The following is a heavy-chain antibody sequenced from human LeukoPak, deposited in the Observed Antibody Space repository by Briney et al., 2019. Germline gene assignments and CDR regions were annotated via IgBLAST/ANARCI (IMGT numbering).Heavy chain of an antibody. J-gene: IGHJ4*02. V-gene: IGHV3-33*06. CDR3: AKEDEYYYDSSGYSYFDY. Sequence: PGTSLRLSCAASGFTFSSYGMHWVRQAPGKGLEWVAVIWYDGSNKYYVDSVKGRFTISRDNSKNTLYLQMNSLRAEDTAEYYCAKEDEYYYDSSGYSYFDYWGQGTLVTVSS. CDR1: GFTFSSYG. CDR2: IWYDGSNK. D-gene: IGHD3-22*01.